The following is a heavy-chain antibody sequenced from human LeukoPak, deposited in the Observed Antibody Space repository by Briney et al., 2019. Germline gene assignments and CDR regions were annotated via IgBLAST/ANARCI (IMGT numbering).Heavy chain of an antibody. CDR2: MYYSGST. V-gene: IGHV4-30-4*01. CDR3: ARPYYYDSRIDP. J-gene: IGHJ5*02. Sequence: SETLSLTCTVSGGSISSGDYYWSWLRQPPGKGLEWIAFMYYSGSTYYNPSLKSRVTMSADTSKNQLSLKLSSVTAADTAVYYCARPYYYDSRIDPWGQGILVTVSS. D-gene: IGHD3-22*01. CDR1: GGSISSGDYY.